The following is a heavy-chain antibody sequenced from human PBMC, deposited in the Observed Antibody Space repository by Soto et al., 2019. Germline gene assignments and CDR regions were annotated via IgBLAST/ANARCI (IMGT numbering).Heavy chain of an antibody. Sequence: PGGSLRLSCAASGFSFSDYAMSWVRQAPGKGLEWVSDIIDSGGSTYYADSVKGRFTISRDNSKSTLYLQMNSLRAEDTALYYCAKGRSYYYYYGVDVWGQGTTVTVSS. CDR1: GFSFSDYA. CDR2: IIDSGGST. V-gene: IGHV3-23*01. J-gene: IGHJ6*02. CDR3: AKGRSYYYYYGVDV.